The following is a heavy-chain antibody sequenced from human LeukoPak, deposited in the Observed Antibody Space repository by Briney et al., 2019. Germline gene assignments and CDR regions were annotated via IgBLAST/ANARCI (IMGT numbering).Heavy chain of an antibody. V-gene: IGHV4-59*01. Sequence: SETLSLTCTVPGGSISSYYWSWIRQPPGKGLEWIGYIYYSGSTNYNPSLKSRVTISVDTSKNQFSLKLSSVTAADTAVYYCARVGYDFWSGYYYSGMDVWGQGTTVTVSS. CDR3: ARVGYDFWSGYYYSGMDV. J-gene: IGHJ6*02. CDR2: IYYSGST. D-gene: IGHD3-3*01. CDR1: GGSISSYY.